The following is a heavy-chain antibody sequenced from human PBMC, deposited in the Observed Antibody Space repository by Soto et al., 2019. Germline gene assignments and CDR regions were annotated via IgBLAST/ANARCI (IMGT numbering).Heavy chain of an antibody. CDR2: ISPYDGNT. D-gene: IGHD3-22*01. CDR1: VYTFSSYG. CDR3: ARGGYYDSSGSRNFHYYGMNV. Sequence: QVQLVQSGGEVKKPGASVKVSCKASVYTFSSYGINWVRQAPGQGLEWLGWISPYDGNTKYAQILQGRVSMTTDTSTKTAYMEVRSLRSDDTAVYYCARGGYYDSSGSRNFHYYGMNVW. V-gene: IGHV1-18*01. J-gene: IGHJ6*01.